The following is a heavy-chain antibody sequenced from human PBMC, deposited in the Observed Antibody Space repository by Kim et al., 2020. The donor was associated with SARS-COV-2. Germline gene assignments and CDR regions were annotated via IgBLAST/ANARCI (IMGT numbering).Heavy chain of an antibody. CDR3: ARVIRVNKYDDSDV. J-gene: IGHJ6*02. V-gene: IGHV3-7*01. Sequence: GGSLRLSCAASGFTFNNYGMTWVRQAPGKGLNGVANIKPDGSAIHYVDSVKGRFTISRDNAKNSVYLQMNSLRAEDTAVYYCARVIRVNKYDDSDVWGQGTTATVSS. D-gene: IGHD1-1*01. CDR2: IKPDGSAI. CDR1: GFTFNNYG.